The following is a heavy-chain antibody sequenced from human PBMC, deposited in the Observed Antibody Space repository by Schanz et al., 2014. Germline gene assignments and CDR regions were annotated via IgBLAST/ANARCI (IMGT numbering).Heavy chain of an antibody. Sequence: EGQLAESGGGLVQPGGSLRLSCAVSGFTVSSNHMSWVRQAPGKGLEWVSVIYSGIGAYYADSVKDRFTVSRGNSKNTVYLQMNRPRAEDTAVYFWARVQHYDPRGWGYFGHRGQGALXTVSS. J-gene: IGHJ4*02. CDR1: GFTVSSNH. CDR2: IYSGIGA. CDR3: ARVQHYDPRGWGYFGH. D-gene: IGHD3-22*01. V-gene: IGHV3-66*01.